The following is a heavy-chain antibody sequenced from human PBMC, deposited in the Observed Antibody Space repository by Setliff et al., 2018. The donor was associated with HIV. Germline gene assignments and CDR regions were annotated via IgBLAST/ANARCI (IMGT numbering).Heavy chain of an antibody. CDR1: GRSLSGYY. CDR3: ARGWGAGSYSRPSWFDP. V-gene: IGHV4-34*01. CDR2: IHHSGSA. J-gene: IGHJ5*02. Sequence: SETLSLTCAVYGRSLSGYYWGWIRQPPGKGPEWIGIIHHSGSAHFNPSLKSRVAISADTSKNQFSLKMGSLTAADTAVYYGARGWGAGSYSRPSWFDPWGQGTLVTVSS. D-gene: IGHD3-10*01.